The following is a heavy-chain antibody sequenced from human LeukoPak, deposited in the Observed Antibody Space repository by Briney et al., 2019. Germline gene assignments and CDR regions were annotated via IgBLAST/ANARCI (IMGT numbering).Heavy chain of an antibody. Sequence: GGSLRLSCAASGFTFSDYWMHWVRPVPGKGLAWVSRINPDGSTTVYADSVEGRFTISRDNAQNTLYLQMNSLRAEDTAVYYCARDDYWGQGTLVTVSS. CDR3: ARDDY. V-gene: IGHV3-74*01. J-gene: IGHJ4*02. CDR1: GFTFSDYW. CDR2: INPDGSTT.